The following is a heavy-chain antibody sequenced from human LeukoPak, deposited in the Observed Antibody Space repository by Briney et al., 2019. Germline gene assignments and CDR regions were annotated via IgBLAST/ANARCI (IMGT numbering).Heavy chain of an antibody. CDR3: ARTRICGSTSCYLFDY. D-gene: IGHD2-2*01. Sequence: SQTLSLTCTVSGGSISSGSYYWSWIRQPAGEGLEWIGRIYTSGSTNYNPSLKSRVTISVDTSMNQFSLKLSSVTAADTAVYYCARTRICGSTSCYLFDYWGQGTLVTVSS. J-gene: IGHJ4*02. CDR1: GGSISSGSYY. CDR2: IYTSGST. V-gene: IGHV4-61*02.